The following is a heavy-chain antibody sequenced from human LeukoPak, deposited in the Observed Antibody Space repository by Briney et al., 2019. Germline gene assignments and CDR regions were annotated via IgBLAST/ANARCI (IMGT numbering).Heavy chain of an antibody. J-gene: IGHJ4*02. CDR2: ISGDGGST. Sequence: GSLRLSCAASGFTFDDYAMHWVRQGPGKGLEWVSAISGDGGSTYYADSVKGRFTISRDNSKNSLYLQMNRLRTEDTALYYYAKGSSWFDYWGQGTLVTVSS. CDR3: AKGSSWFDY. CDR1: GFTFDDYA. D-gene: IGHD6-13*01. V-gene: IGHV3-43*02.